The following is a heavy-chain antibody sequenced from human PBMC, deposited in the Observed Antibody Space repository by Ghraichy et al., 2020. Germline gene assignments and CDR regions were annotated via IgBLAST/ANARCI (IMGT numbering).Heavy chain of an antibody. CDR3: ASDYDSSGYYHH. Sequence: SETLSLTCTVSGGSISSGGYYWSWIRQHPGKGLEWIGYIYYSGSTYYNPSLKSRVTISVDTSKNQFSLKLSSVTAADTAVYYCASDYDSSGYYHHWGQGTLVTVSS. D-gene: IGHD3-22*01. J-gene: IGHJ5*02. V-gene: IGHV4-31*03. CDR1: GGSISSGGYY. CDR2: IYYSGST.